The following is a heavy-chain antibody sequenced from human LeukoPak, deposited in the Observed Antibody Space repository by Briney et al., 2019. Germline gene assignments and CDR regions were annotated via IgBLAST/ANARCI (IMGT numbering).Heavy chain of an antibody. V-gene: IGHV2-5*08. CDR1: GGSISSYYW. D-gene: IGHD1-26*01. Sequence: TLSLTCTVSGGSISSYYWSWVRQPPGKALEWLALIYWDDDIHYSPSLKSRLTITKDASKNQVVLTLINMDPADTATYYCAHRGFSGSYHFDYWGQGALVTVSS. CDR2: IYWDDDI. J-gene: IGHJ4*02. CDR3: AHRGFSGSYHFDY.